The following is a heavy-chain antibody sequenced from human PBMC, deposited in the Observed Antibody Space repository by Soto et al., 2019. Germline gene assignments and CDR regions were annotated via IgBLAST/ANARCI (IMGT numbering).Heavy chain of an antibody. D-gene: IGHD3-22*01. CDR1: GGTFSSYA. CDR2: IIPIFGTA. J-gene: IGHJ6*02. Sequence: QVQLVQSGAEVKKPGSSVKVSCKASGGTFSSYAISWVRQAPGQGLEWMGGIIPIFGTANYAQKFQGRVTITADESTRTAYMELSSLRSEDTAVYYCATSTKTRITMIVVVYYYGMDVWGQGTTVTVSS. CDR3: ATSTKTRITMIVVVYYYGMDV. V-gene: IGHV1-69*01.